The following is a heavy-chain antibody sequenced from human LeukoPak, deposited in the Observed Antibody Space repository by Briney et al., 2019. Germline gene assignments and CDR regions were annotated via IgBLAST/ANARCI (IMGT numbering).Heavy chain of an antibody. J-gene: IGHJ6*02. CDR1: GFTFSSYV. CDR3: ARGRIIRGTSSSYYGMDV. CDR2: ISSNGGTT. Sequence: SGRSLRLSCAASGFTFSSYVMHWVRQAPGKGLEYVSGISSNGGTTYYANSVEGRFTISRDNSKNTLSLQMGSLRVEDMAVYYCARGRIIRGTSSSYYGMDVWGQGTTVTVSS. V-gene: IGHV3-64*01. D-gene: IGHD2/OR15-2a*01.